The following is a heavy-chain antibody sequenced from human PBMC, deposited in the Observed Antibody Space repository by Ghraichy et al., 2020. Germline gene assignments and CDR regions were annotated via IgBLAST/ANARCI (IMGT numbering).Heavy chain of an antibody. V-gene: IGHV3-30*04. J-gene: IGHJ4*02. CDR2: ISYDGSNK. CDR3: ARVADGSYFDY. CDR1: GFTFSSYA. D-gene: IGHD1-26*01. Sequence: SCAASGFTFSSYAMHWVRQAPGKGLEWVAVISYDGSNKYYADSVKGRFTISRDNSKNTLYLQMNSLRAEDTAVYYCARVADGSYFDYWGQGTLVTVSS.